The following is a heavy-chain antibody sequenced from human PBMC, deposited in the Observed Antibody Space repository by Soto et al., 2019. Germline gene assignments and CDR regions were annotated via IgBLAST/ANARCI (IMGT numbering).Heavy chain of an antibody. J-gene: IGHJ4*02. V-gene: IGHV4-31*03. Sequence: QVQLQESGPGLVKPSQTLSLTCTVSGGSISSGGHYWSWIRQHPGKGLEWIGYIYYSGSTYYNPSLKSRVTISVDTSKTQFSLKLSSVTAADTAVYYCAREGGIVGATAADYWGQGTLVTVSS. CDR2: IYYSGST. D-gene: IGHD1-26*01. CDR1: GGSISSGGHY. CDR3: AREGGIVGATAADY.